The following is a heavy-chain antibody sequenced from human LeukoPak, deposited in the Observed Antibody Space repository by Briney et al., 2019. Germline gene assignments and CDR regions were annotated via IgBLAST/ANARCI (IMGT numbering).Heavy chain of an antibody. CDR2: ISAYNGNT. V-gene: IGHV1-18*01. Sequence: GASVKVSCKASGCTFTSYGISWVRQAPGQGLEWMGWISAYNGNTNYAQKLQGRVTMTTDTSTSTAYMELRSLRSDDTAVYYCARDHSSGWYDFLWFQHWGQGTLVTVSS. CDR1: GCTFTSYG. J-gene: IGHJ1*01. D-gene: IGHD6-19*01. CDR3: ARDHSSGWYDFLWFQH.